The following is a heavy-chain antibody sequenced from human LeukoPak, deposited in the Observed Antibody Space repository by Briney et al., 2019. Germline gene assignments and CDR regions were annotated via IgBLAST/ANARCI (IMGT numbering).Heavy chain of an antibody. CDR2: ISHSGGTT. CDR1: GFPFSAYA. D-gene: IGHD2-15*01. J-gene: IGHJ3*02. V-gene: IGHV3-23*01. Sequence: GGSLRLSCAASGFPFSAYAMSWVRQAPGKGPEWVSAISHSGGTTYYADSVKGRFTITRDNSKNTLYLQMNSLRAEDTAVYYCAKANVKYCSGGSCFDAFDIWGQGTMVTVSS. CDR3: AKANVKYCSGGSCFDAFDI.